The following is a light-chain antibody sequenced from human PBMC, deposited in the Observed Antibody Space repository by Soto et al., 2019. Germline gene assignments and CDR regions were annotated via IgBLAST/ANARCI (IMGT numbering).Light chain of an antibody. V-gene: IGKV3-11*01. CDR2: DSS. J-gene: IGKJ3*01. CDR1: QSVSRY. Sequence: EIVLTQSPSTLSLSPGERATLSCRASQSVSRYLAWYQQKPGQAPRLLIYDSSNRATGIPARFSGSGSGTDFPLTISSLEPEDFAVYYCQQRTDSEITFGPGTKVDIK. CDR3: QQRTDSEIT.